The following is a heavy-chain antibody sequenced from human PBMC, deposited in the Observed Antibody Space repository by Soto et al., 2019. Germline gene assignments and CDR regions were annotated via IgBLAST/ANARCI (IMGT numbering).Heavy chain of an antibody. V-gene: IGHV1-2*04. Sequence: ASVKVSCKASGYTFTGYYMHWVRQAPGQGLEWMGWINPNSGGTNYAQKFQGWVTMTRDTSISTAYMELSRLRSEDTAVYYCARAIGFVGGGISYYYMDVWGKGTTVTVS. D-gene: IGHD3-16*01. CDR1: GYTFTGYY. CDR3: ARAIGFVGGGISYYYMDV. J-gene: IGHJ6*03. CDR2: INPNSGGT.